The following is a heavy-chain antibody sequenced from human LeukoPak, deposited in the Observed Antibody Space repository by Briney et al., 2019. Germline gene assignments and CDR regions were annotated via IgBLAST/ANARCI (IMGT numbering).Heavy chain of an antibody. CDR1: GYTFSAYY. J-gene: IGHJ4*02. D-gene: IGHD5-12*01. Sequence: ASVKVSCKASGYTFSAYYMHWVRQAPGQRLEWMGWINPNNDGTNYAQKFYGRVTMTWDTSISTAYMELNRLKSDDTAVYYCARAHVGIVATIKFDSWGQGTLVTVSS. CDR2: INPNNDGT. CDR3: ARAHVGIVATIKFDS. V-gene: IGHV1-2*02.